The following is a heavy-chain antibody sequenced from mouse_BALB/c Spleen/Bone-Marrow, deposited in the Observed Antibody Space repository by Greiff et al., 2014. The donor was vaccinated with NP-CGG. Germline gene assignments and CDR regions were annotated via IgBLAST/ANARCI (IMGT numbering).Heavy chain of an antibody. J-gene: IGHJ2*01. CDR2: INPNNGGT. CDR1: GYTFTTYY. CDR3: TRGRTWDFDY. Sequence: QVQLQQPGAELVKPGTSVKLSCKASGYTFTTYYMYWVKQRPGQGLEWIGEINPNNGGTNFKEKFKSKATLTVDKSSSTAYMQLSSLTSEDSAVYYSTRGRTWDFDYWGQGTTLTVSS. D-gene: IGHD4-1*01. V-gene: IGHV1S81*02.